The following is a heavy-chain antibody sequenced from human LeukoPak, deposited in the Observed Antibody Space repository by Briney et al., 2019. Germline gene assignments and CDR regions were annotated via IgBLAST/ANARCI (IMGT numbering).Heavy chain of an antibody. D-gene: IGHD6-6*01. Sequence: SETLSRTCTVSGGSISSYYWSWIRQPPGKGLEWIGYIYYSGSTNYNPSLKSRVTISVDTSKNQFSLKLSSVTAADTAVYYCARGGSSPYWGQGTLVTVSS. J-gene: IGHJ4*02. V-gene: IGHV4-59*01. CDR1: GGSISSYY. CDR3: ARGGSSPY. CDR2: IYYSGST.